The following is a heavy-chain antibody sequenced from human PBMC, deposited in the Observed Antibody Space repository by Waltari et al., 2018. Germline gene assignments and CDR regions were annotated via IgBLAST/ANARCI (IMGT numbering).Heavy chain of an antibody. CDR2: IYYSGST. CDR1: GGSISSYY. Sequence: QVQLQESGPGLVKPSETLSLTCTVSGGSISSYYWNWSRQPPRKGLEWSGYIYYSGSTNYNPSLKSRVTISVDTSKNQFSLKLRSVTAADTAVYYCARSTSGGIQLWLHYFDYWGQGTLVTVSS. D-gene: IGHD5-18*01. V-gene: IGHV4-59*01. J-gene: IGHJ4*02. CDR3: ARSTSGGIQLWLHYFDY.